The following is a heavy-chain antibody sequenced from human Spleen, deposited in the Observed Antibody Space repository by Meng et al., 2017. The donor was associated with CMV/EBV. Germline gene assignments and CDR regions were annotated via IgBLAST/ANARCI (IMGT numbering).Heavy chain of an antibody. J-gene: IGHJ4*02. CDR2: ISSSGSTI. CDR1: GFTFSSYE. CDR3: ARQGVYDFWSGDPY. V-gene: IGHV3-48*03. D-gene: IGHD3-3*01. Sequence: GGSLRLSCAASGFTFSSYEMNWVRQAPGKGLEWVSYISSSGSTIYYADSVKGRFTISRDNAKNSLYLQMNSLRAEDTAVYYCARQGVYDFWSGDPYWGQGTLVTVSS.